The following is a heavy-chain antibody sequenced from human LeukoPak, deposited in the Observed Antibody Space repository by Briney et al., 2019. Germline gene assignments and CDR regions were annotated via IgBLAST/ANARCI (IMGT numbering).Heavy chain of an antibody. D-gene: IGHD1-26*01. Sequence: GASVKVSCKASSSYAISWVRQAPGQGLEWMGIINPSGGSTSYAQKFQGRVTMTRDMSTSTVYMELSSLRSEDTAVYYCARGPGSLPTWGQGTLVTVSS. J-gene: IGHJ4*02. CDR2: INPSGGST. V-gene: IGHV1-46*01. CDR3: ARGPGSLPT. CDR1: SSYA.